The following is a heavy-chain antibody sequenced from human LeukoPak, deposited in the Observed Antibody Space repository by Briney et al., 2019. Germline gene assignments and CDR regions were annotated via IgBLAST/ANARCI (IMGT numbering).Heavy chain of an antibody. Sequence: PGGSLRLSCAASGFTVSSNYMSWVRQAPGKGLEWVSGTYSGGSAYYADSVKGRFTISRDNSKNTLYLQMNSLRAEDTAVYYCAREVAGNDYWGQGTLVTVSS. CDR1: GFTVSSNY. CDR3: AREVAGNDY. J-gene: IGHJ4*02. D-gene: IGHD6-19*01. V-gene: IGHV3-66*01. CDR2: TYSGGSA.